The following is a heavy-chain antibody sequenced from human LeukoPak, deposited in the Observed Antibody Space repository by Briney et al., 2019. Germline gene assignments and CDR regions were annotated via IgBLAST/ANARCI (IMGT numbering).Heavy chain of an antibody. CDR1: GYTFTSYG. J-gene: IGHJ3*02. CDR2: ISAYNGNT. CDR3: ARGFGSSSWLDHDAFDI. V-gene: IGHV1-18*01. Sequence: ASVKVSCKASGYTFTSYGISWVRQASGQGLEWMGWISAYNGNTNYAQKLQGRVTMTTDTSTSTAYMELRSLRSDDTAVYYCARGFGSSSWLDHDAFDIWGQGTMVTVSS. D-gene: IGHD6-13*01.